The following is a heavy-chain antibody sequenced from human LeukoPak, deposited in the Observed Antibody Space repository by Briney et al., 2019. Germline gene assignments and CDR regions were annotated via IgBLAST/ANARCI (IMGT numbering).Heavy chain of an antibody. D-gene: IGHD1-26*01. CDR1: GFTFSSYA. V-gene: IGHV3-23*01. Sequence: GGSLRLSCAASGFTFSSYAMSWVRQAPGKGLEWVSAIRGSGDNTYYADSVKGRFTISRDNSNNTLYLQMNSLRADDTAVYYCARDGWGRAFDIWGQGTMVTVSS. CDR2: IRGSGDNT. CDR3: ARDGWGRAFDI. J-gene: IGHJ3*02.